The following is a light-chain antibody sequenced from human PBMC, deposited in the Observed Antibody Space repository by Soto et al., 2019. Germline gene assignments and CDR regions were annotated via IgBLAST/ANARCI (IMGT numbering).Light chain of an antibody. CDR1: QSISSY. V-gene: IGKV1-39*01. J-gene: IGKJ1*01. Sequence: IQMNQSPSSLSASVGDRVTITCRASQSISSYLNWYQQKPGKAPKLLIYAASSLQSGVPSRFSGSGSGTDFTLTISSLQPEDFATYYCQQSYSTPRWTFGQGSKVDIK. CDR2: AAS. CDR3: QQSYSTPRWT.